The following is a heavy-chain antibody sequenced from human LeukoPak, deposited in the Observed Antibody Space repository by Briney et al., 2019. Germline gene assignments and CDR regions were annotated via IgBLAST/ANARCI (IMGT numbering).Heavy chain of an antibody. J-gene: IGHJ4*02. CDR1: GFIFSGYS. V-gene: IGHV3-21*01. D-gene: IGHD2-2*01. CDR2: ISETSSHI. CDR3: ARGVVPAAFDY. Sequence: GGSLRLSCAASGFIFSGYSMNWVRQAPGKGLEWVSSISETSSHISYADSVKGRFTISRDNAKNSLYVHLNSLRADDTAVYYCARGVVPAAFDYWGQGSLVTVSS.